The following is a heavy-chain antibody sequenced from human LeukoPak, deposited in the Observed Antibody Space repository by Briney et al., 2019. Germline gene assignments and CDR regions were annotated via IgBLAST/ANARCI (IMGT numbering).Heavy chain of an antibody. D-gene: IGHD3-10*01. J-gene: IGHJ5*02. CDR3: ARSQFYGSGSYQGRWFDP. CDR1: GGSISSSNW. CDR2: IYHSGST. Sequence: PSETLSLTCAVSGGSISSSNWWSWVRQPPGKGLEWIGEIYHSGSTNYNPSLKSRVTIAVDTSKNQFSLKLTSVTAADTAVYYCARSQFYGSGSYQGRWFDPWGQGTLVTVSS. V-gene: IGHV4-4*02.